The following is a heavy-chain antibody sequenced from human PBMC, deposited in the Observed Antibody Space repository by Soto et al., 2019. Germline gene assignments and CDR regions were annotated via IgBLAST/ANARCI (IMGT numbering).Heavy chain of an antibody. CDR1: GYTFTSYG. CDR3: ARVLGYSRYYDGHFGY. V-gene: IGHV1-18*01. CDR2: ISAHNGNT. J-gene: IGHJ4*02. D-gene: IGHD6-13*01. Sequence: SGKVSCKASGYTFTSYGISWVRQAPGQGLEWMGWISAHNGNTNYAQQLQGSVTMTTDTSTSTAYMELRSLRSDETAVYYCARVLGYSRYYDGHFGYWSQGTLVTGSS.